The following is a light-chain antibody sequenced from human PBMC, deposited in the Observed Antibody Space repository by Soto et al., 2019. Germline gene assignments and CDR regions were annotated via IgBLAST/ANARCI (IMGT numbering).Light chain of an antibody. CDR1: QSVSNKY. CDR2: GAS. Sequence: EILLTQSPGTLSLSPGERATLSCRASQSVSNKYLAWYQQKPGKAPGLLIYGASTRATGIPARFTGSGSGTEFTLTISSLPSEDFAVYYCQQYNNWPLTFGGGTKVDIK. J-gene: IGKJ4*01. V-gene: IGKV3-15*01. CDR3: QQYNNWPLT.